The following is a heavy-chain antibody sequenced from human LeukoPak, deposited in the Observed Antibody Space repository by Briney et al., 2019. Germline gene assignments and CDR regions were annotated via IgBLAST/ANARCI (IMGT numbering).Heavy chain of an antibody. D-gene: IGHD2-2*01. CDR1: GGSLSNYY. Sequence: SETLSLTCTVSGGSLSNYYWSWIRQPPGKGLEWIGYIYYSGSTKYNPSLKSRVTISVDTSKNQFSLNLSSVTAADMAMYYCARTGYCSRISCYPYYYGMDVWGQGTTVTVSS. J-gene: IGHJ6*02. CDR2: IYYSGST. V-gene: IGHV4-59*13. CDR3: ARTGYCSRISCYPYYYGMDV.